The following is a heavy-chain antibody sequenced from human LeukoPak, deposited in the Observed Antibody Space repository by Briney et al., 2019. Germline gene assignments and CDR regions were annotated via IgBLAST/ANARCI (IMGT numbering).Heavy chain of an antibody. Sequence: ASVKVSCKASGYIFTSYYLHWVRQAPGQGLEWMGIINHSGGSTSYAQKFQGRVTMTSDTSTSTVYMQLRSLSEEDTAVYYCARHLLIAVACTLILFVPWGQGTLVTVST. D-gene: IGHD6-13*01. CDR2: INHSGGST. CDR1: GYIFTSYY. V-gene: IGHV1-46*03. CDR3: ARHLLIAVACTLILFVP. J-gene: IGHJ5*02.